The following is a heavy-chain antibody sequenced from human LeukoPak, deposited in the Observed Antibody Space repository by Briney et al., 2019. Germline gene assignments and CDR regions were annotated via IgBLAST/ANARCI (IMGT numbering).Heavy chain of an antibody. CDR3: ARVGYTDTWYSSPPFDY. Sequence: GGSLRLSCEASGLTFGSYAMNWVRQAPGKGLEWVSIIYSGGSTYYADSVKGRFTISRDNSKNIVYLQMNSLRAEDTALYYCARVGYTDTWYSSPPFDYWGQGTLVTVSS. CDR2: IYSGGST. CDR1: GLTFGSYA. V-gene: IGHV3-66*01. D-gene: IGHD2-15*01. J-gene: IGHJ4*02.